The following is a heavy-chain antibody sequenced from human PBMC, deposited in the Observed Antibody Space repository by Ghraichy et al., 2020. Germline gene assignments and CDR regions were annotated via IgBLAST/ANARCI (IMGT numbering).Heavy chain of an antibody. V-gene: IGHV3-7*03. CDR2: IKQDGSER. J-gene: IGHJ4*02. D-gene: IGHD5-12*01. Sequence: GESLNISCAASGFSFRTYWMNWVRQAPGKGLEWVANIKQDGSERNYVDSVKGRFTISRDNARNSLYLQMNSLRVEDTAVYFCAGAGGWLIENWGQGTVVTVSS. CDR1: GFSFRTYW. CDR3: AGAGGWLIEN.